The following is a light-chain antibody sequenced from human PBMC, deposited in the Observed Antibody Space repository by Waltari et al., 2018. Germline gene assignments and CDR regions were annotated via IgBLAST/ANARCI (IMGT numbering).Light chain of an antibody. CDR1: ESNIESNA. V-gene: IGLV1-47*01. Sequence: QSVLTQPPSASGTPGQRVTISCSGRESNIESNAVYWYQQLPGPAPKLLIFRNDKRPSGAPDRFSGSKSDTSASLAISGLRHDDDAVYYCAAWDDSLGGWVFGGGTKLTVL. CDR2: RND. CDR3: AAWDDSLGGWV. J-gene: IGLJ3*02.